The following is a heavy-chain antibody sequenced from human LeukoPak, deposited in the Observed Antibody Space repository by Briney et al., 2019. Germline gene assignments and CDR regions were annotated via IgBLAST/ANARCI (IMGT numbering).Heavy chain of an antibody. CDR1: GYTFTCYY. J-gene: IGHJ5*02. D-gene: IGHD6-13*01. CDR3: ARDLRSSSWYLNRYWFDR. V-gene: IGHV1-2*02. Sequence: ASVKVSCKSSGYTFTCYYMHWVRQAPGQGLEWMGWINPNSGGTNYAQKFQGRVTMTRDTSISTAYMELSRLRSDDTAVYYCARDLRSSSWYLNRYWFDRWGQGTLVTVSS. CDR2: INPNSGGT.